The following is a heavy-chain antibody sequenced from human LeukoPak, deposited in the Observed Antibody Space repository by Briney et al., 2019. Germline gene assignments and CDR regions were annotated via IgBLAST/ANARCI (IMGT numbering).Heavy chain of an antibody. CDR3: ASGSGSYVNAYYYYGMDV. CDR2: IEDRGNT. Sequence: PSGTLSLTCAVSGGSISSNWRSWVRQPPGKGLEWIGEIEDRGNTNYNPSLKSRVTISVDKSKNQFSLKLSSVTAADTAVYYCASGSGSYVNAYYYYGMDVWGQGTTVTVSS. V-gene: IGHV4-4*02. J-gene: IGHJ6*02. D-gene: IGHD3-10*01. CDR1: GGSISSNW.